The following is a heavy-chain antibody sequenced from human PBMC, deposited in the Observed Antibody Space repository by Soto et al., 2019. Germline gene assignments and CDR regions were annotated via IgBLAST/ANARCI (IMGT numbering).Heavy chain of an antibody. CDR1: VFTCTRYS. V-gene: IGHV3-21*01. J-gene: IGHJ4*02. CDR2: ISSTTNYI. Sequence: WWSLRLSCSASVFTCTRYSMNWVRQAPGKGLEWVSSISSTTNYIYYADSMKGRFTVSRDNAKNSVYLEMNSLSAEDTALYYCARESEDLTSNFDYWGQGTLVTVSS. CDR3: ARESEDLTSNFDY.